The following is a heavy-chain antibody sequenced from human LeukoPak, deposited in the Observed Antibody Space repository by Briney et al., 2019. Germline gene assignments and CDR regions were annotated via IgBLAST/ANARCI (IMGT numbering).Heavy chain of an antibody. V-gene: IGHV1-18*01. J-gene: IGHJ4*02. D-gene: IGHD7-27*01. CDR3: ARDYRTGFDY. CDR1: GYTFTSYG. CDR2: ISTYNGNT. Sequence: GASVKVPCKASGYTFTSYGISWVRQAPGQGLEWLGWISTYNGNTHYAQKLQGRVTMTTDTSTTTAYMELRSLRSDDTAVYYCARDYRTGFDYWGQGTLVTVSS.